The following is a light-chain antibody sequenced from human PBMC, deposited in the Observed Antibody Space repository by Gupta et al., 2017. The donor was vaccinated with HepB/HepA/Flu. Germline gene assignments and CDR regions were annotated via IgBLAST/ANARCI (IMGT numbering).Light chain of an antibody. V-gene: IGKV3-15*01. CDR1: QSVRSN. J-gene: IGKJ1*01. Sequence: EIVMTQSPATLSVSPGERATLSCRASQSVRSNLAWYQQQPGQAPRLLIYGASTRATGIPARFSGSGSGTEFTLTISSRQSEDFAVYYCQHYNYWPPWTFGQGTKVEVK. CDR2: GAS. CDR3: QHYNYWPPWT.